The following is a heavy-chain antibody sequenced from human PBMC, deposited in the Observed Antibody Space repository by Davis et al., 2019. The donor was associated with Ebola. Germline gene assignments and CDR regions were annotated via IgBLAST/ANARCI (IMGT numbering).Heavy chain of an antibody. J-gene: IGHJ4*02. CDR1: GGSISSYY. V-gene: IGHV4-34*01. Sequence: PSETLSLTCTVSGGSISSYYWSWIRQPPGKGLEWIGEINHSGSTNYNPSLKSRVTISVDTSKNQFSLKLSSVTAADTAVYYCARDETTVTTAYFDYWGQGTLVTVSS. CDR2: INHSGST. CDR3: ARDETTVTTAYFDY. D-gene: IGHD4-17*01.